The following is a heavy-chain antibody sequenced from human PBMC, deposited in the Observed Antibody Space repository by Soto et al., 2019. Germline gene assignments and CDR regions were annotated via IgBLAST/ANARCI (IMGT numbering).Heavy chain of an antibody. J-gene: IGHJ4*02. CDR2: IYHSGST. CDR3: ARAVYDFWSGYRPQTGYFDY. CDR1: GGSISSGGYC. V-gene: IGHV4-30-2*01. Sequence: SETLSLTCAVSGGSISSGGYCWSWIRQPPGKGLEWIGYIYHSGSTYYNPSLKSRVTISVDRSKNQFSLKLSSVTAADTAVYYCARAVYDFWSGYRPQTGYFDYWGQGSLVTGFS. D-gene: IGHD3-3*01.